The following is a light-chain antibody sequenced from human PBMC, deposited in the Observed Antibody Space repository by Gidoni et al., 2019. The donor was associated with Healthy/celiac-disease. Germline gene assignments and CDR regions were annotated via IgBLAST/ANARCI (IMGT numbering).Light chain of an antibody. CDR2: DAS. CDR3: QQRSNWLT. J-gene: IGKJ4*01. V-gene: IGKV3D-11*01. Sequence: EIVLTQSPVPLSLSPGERATLSCRASQGVSSYLARYQQKPGQAPRLLIYDASSRATGIPARFSGSGPGTDFTLTISSLEPEDFAVYYCQQRSNWLTFXGXTKVEIK. CDR1: QGVSSY.